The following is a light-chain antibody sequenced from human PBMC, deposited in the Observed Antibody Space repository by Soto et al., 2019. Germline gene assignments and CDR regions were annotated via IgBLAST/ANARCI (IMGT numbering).Light chain of an antibody. CDR2: AAS. V-gene: IGKV1-39*01. CDR3: QQSYSTPPIT. CDR1: QSINNY. Sequence: DIQVTQSPCSLSASVGDRVTITCRASQSINNYLNWYQQKPGKAPKLLIYAASSLQSGVPSRFSGSGSRTDFTLTITSLQPEDFATYYSQQSYSTPPITFGQGTRLEI. J-gene: IGKJ5*01.